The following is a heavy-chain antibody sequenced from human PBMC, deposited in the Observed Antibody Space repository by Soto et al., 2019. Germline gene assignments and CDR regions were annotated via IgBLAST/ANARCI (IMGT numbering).Heavy chain of an antibody. D-gene: IGHD3-10*01. CDR2: VSGSGDST. CDR1: GFTLSEYG. CDR3: ATSNYGERD. J-gene: IGHJ4*02. V-gene: IGHV3-23*01. Sequence: ELQVLESGGGLVQPGGSLRLTCAASGFTLSEYGTSWVRQAPGKGLEWVSFVSGSGDSTYYTDSVKGPFTISRDSSKNTVCLQMNSLRAEVTAVYYCATSNYGERDWGQGTLVTVSS.